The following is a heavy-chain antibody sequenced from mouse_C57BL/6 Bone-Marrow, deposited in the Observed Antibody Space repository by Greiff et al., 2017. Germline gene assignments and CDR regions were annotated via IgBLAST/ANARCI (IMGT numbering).Heavy chain of an antibody. Sequence: EVKLMESGGGLVKPGGSLKLSCAASGFTFSDYGMHWVRQAPEKGLEWVAYISSGSSTIYYADTVKGRFTISRNNAKNTLFLQMTSLRSEVTAMYYCARGGTWFAYWGQGTLVTVSA. CDR2: ISSGSSTI. J-gene: IGHJ3*01. CDR1: GFTFSDYG. V-gene: IGHV5-17*01. CDR3: ARGGTWFAY.